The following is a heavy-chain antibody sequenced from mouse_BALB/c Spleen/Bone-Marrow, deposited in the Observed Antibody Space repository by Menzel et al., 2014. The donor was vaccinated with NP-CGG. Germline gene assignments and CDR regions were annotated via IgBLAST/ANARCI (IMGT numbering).Heavy chain of an antibody. V-gene: IGHV1-67*01. CDR3: ARNFYGSAYFDF. CDR1: GYKFTDYA. Sequence: QVHVKQSGPELVRPGVSVKISCKGSGYKFTDYAMHWVKQSHAKSLEWIGLISTYSGNTHYNQKFKGKATMTVDKSSSTAYMELARLTSEDSAIYYCARNFYGSAYFDFWGQGSTLTVSS. CDR2: ISTYSGNT. J-gene: IGHJ2*01. D-gene: IGHD1-1*01.